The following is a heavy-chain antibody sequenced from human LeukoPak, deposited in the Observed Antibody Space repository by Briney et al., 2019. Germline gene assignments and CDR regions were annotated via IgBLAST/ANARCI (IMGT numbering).Heavy chain of an antibody. V-gene: IGHV4-34*01. Sequence: SETLSLTCVVYGGSSSGYFWTWIRQPPGKGLEWIGEIPDSGSTSYNPSLKSRVTMSIDASKSQFSLKVTSVTAADTAIYYCVQGSQGARLHYWGQGTQATVSS. CDR3: VQGSQGARLHY. CDR1: GGSSSGYF. D-gene: IGHD1-26*01. J-gene: IGHJ4*02. CDR2: IPDSGST.